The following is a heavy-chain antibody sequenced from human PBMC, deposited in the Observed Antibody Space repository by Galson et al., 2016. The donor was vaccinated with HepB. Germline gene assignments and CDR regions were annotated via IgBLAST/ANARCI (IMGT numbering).Heavy chain of an antibody. J-gene: IGHJ4*02. Sequence: SLRLSCAASGFTFSNYGTTWVRQAPGKGLEVVSSISRSGDSTDYADSVKGRFTISRDNSKNTLFLQMDSLRAGNTAVYYCATVDDTSLLDHWGQGTRVTVSS. D-gene: IGHD3-16*02. V-gene: IGHV3-23*01. CDR3: ATVDDTSLLDH. CDR2: ISRSGDST. CDR1: GFTFSNYG.